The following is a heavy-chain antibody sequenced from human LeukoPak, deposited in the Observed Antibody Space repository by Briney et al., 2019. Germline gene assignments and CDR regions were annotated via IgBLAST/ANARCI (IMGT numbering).Heavy chain of an antibody. CDR1: GYTFTSYG. J-gene: IGHJ5*02. D-gene: IGHD2-2*01. Sequence: GASVKVSCKASGYTFTSYGISWARQAPGQGLEWMGWISAYNGNTNYAQKLQDRVTMTTDTSTSTAYMELRSLRSDDTAVYYCARDLGYCSRTSCYRNWFDPWGQGTLVTVSS. CDR3: ARDLGYCSRTSCYRNWFDP. V-gene: IGHV1-18*01. CDR2: ISAYNGNT.